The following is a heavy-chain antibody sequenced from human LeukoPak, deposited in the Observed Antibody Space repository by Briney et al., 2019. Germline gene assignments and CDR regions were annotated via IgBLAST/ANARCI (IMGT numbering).Heavy chain of an antibody. D-gene: IGHD6-19*01. CDR2: IYYSGST. V-gene: IGHV4-39*01. J-gene: IGHJ4*02. CDR3: ARHGSAGVDY. Sequence: SETLSLTCTVSGVSISSSSYYWGWIRQPPGKGLEWIGSIYYSGSTYYNPSLKSRVTISVDTSKNQFSLKLSSVTAADTAVYYCARHGSAGVDYWGQGTLVTVSS. CDR1: GVSISSSSYY.